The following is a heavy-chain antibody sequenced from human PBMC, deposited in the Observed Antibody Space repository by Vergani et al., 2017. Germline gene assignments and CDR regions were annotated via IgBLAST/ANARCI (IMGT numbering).Heavy chain of an antibody. J-gene: IGHJ4*01. V-gene: IGHV1-69*01. Sequence: QVQLVQSGAEVKKPGSSVKVSCKASGGTFSSYAISLVRQAPGQGLEWMGGLIPIFGTANYAQKFQGRVTITADESTSTAYMELSSLRSEDTAVYYCAREEYGYNWNGAILDYWGHGTLVTVSS. CDR2: LIPIFGTA. D-gene: IGHD1-20*01. CDR3: AREEYGYNWNGAILDY. CDR1: GGTFSSYA.